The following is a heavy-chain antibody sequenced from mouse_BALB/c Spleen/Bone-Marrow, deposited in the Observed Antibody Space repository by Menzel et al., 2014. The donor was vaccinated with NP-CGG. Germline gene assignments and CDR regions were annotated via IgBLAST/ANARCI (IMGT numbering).Heavy chain of an antibody. CDR1: GYAFTNYL. Sequence: QVQLQQSGAELVWPGTSVKVSCKASGYAFTNYLIEWVKQRPGQGLEWIGVINPGSDATDYSEKFKGKATLTADKSSSTDYMQLSSLTSDDSAVYFCARCLTGTSAMDYWGQGTSVTVSS. CDR2: INPGSDAT. V-gene: IGHV1-54*01. D-gene: IGHD4-1*01. J-gene: IGHJ4*01. CDR3: ARCLTGTSAMDY.